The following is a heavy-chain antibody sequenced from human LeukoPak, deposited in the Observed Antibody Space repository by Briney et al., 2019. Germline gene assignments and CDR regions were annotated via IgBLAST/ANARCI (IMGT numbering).Heavy chain of an antibody. V-gene: IGHV4-59*01. D-gene: IGHD3-9*01. CDR1: GGSISSYY. CDR3: ARADYDILTGYYWPHFDY. CDR2: IHYSGST. J-gene: IGHJ4*02. Sequence: SETLSLTCTVSGGSISSYYWSWLRQPPGKGLEWIGYIHYSGSTNYNPSLKSRVTISVDTSKNQFSLKLSSVTAADTAVYYCARADYDILTGYYWPHFDYWGQGTLVTVSS.